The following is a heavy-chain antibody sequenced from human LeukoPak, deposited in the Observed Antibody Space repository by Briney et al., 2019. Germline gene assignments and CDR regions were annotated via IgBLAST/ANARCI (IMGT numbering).Heavy chain of an antibody. V-gene: IGHV4-61*02. Sequence: SETLSLTCTVSGGSISSGSYYWGWSRQPAGKGLEWIVRIYTSGSNNYNPSLKSRVTISVDTSKNQFSLKLSSVTAADTAVYYCASGYCSSTSCYMPHYYYYYYMDVWGKGTTVTVSS. J-gene: IGHJ6*03. CDR3: ASGYCSSTSCYMPHYYYYYYMDV. CDR2: IYTSGSN. CDR1: GGSISSGSYY. D-gene: IGHD2-2*01.